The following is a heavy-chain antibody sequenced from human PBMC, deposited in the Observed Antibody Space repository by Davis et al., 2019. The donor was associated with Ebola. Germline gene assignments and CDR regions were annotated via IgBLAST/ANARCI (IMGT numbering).Heavy chain of an antibody. CDR2: IKQDGSEK. J-gene: IGHJ6*02. CDR3: ARGRAVDLRYYYGMDV. V-gene: IGHV3-7*01. CDR1: GFTFSSYW. D-gene: IGHD4-23*01. Sequence: PGGSLRPSCAASGFTFSSYWMSWVRQAPGKGLEWVANIKQDGSEKYYVDSVKGRFTISRDNAKTSLYLQMNSLRAEDTAVYYCARGRAVDLRYYYGMDVWGQGTTVTVSS.